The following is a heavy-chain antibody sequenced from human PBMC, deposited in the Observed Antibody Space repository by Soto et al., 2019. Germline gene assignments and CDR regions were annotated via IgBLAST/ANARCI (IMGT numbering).Heavy chain of an antibody. CDR1: GGTFSGYA. J-gene: IGHJ6*02. CDR3: ARVFYYYGSGSTPYYYYGREV. V-gene: IGHV1-69*13. D-gene: IGHD3-10*01. CDR2: IIPIFGTA. Sequence: SVKVSCKASGGTFSGYAISWVRQAPGQGLEWMGGIIPIFGTANYAQKFQGRVTITADESTSTAYMELSSLRSEDTAVYYCARVFYYYGSGSTPYYYYGREVAG.